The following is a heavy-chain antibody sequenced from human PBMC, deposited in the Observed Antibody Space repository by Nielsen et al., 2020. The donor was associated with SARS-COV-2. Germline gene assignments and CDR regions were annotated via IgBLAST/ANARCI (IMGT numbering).Heavy chain of an antibody. CDR2: ISYDGSNK. J-gene: IGHJ4*02. D-gene: IGHD1-26*01. Sequence: GESLKISCAASGFTFSSYAMHWVRQAPGKGLEWVAVISYDGSNKYYADSVKGRFTISRDNAKNSLYLQMNSLRAEDTALYYCAKVGLRGSYDYFDYWGQGTLVTVSS. CDR1: GFTFSSYA. V-gene: IGHV3-30-3*01. CDR3: AKVGLRGSYDYFDY.